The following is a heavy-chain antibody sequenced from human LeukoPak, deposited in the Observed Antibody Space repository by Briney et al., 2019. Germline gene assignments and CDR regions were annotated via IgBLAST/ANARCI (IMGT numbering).Heavy chain of an antibody. CDR1: GFTFSKAW. V-gene: IGHV3-15*01. Sequence: PGGSLRLSCAASGFTFSKAWMSWVRQAPGKGLEWVGRIKSKIDGGTTDYAAPVKGRFTISRDDSKNTVYLQMNSLKAEDTAVYYCTTVGYCSGGSCAGFDIWGQGTMVTVSS. CDR2: IKSKIDGGTT. J-gene: IGHJ3*02. CDR3: TTVGYCSGGSCAGFDI. D-gene: IGHD2-15*01.